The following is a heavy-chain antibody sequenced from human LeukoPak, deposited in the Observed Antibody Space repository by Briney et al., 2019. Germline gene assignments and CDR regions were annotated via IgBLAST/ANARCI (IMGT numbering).Heavy chain of an antibody. CDR2: INHSGST. V-gene: IGHV4-34*01. D-gene: IGHD3-16*02. J-gene: IGHJ4*02. CDR1: GGSFSGYY. CDR3: ARGDESDAVPIVIIDY. Sequence: PSETLSLTCAVYGGSFSGYYWSWIRQPPGKGLEWIGEINHSGSTNYNPSLKSRVTISVDTSKNQFSLKLSSVTAADTAVYYCARGDESDAVPIVIIDYWGQGTLVTVSS.